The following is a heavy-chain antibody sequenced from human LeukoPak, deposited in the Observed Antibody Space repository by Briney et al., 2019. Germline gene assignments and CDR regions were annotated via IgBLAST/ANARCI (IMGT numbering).Heavy chain of an antibody. D-gene: IGHD2-15*01. V-gene: IGHV3-23*01. Sequence: GGSLRLSCAASGFSFSTYAMTWVRQAPGKGLEWVSSISGSGVTSYSADSVKGRFTISRDNSKNTLYLHMNSLRAEDTAIYYCAKDPGDIVVVVTATHFDYWGQGTLVTVSS. J-gene: IGHJ4*02. CDR1: GFSFSTYA. CDR2: ISGSGVTS. CDR3: AKDPGDIVVVVTATHFDY.